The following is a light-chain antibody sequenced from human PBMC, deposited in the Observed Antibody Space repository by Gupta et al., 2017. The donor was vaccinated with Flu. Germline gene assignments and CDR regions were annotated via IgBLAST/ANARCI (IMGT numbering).Light chain of an antibody. CDR3: RQRRNWPPIT. Sequence: ESATIFCRADKNSQNCLAGYQQKHGQPPRILLYYAAARASSSPARFSGSGAWTDVTLTITSREPDDFAFSYYRQRRNWPPITFGQGTQLEIK. CDR2: YAA. V-gene: IGKV3-11*01. J-gene: IGKJ5*01. CDR1: KNSQNC.